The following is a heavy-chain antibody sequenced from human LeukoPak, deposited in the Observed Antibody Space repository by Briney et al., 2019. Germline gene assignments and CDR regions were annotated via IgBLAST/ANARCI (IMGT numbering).Heavy chain of an antibody. Sequence: SVKVSCKASGYTFTSYGISWVREAPGQGVEGMGWMSAYNGNTNNAQKLQGRVTITTHTSTSTSYMQLRLLRSDDTAVYYCARYLLGVEPAAQFNHRDYWVQGTLVPVSS. D-gene: IGHD2-2*01. CDR3: ARYLLGVEPAAQFNHRDY. J-gene: IGHJ4*02. V-gene: IGHV1-18*01. CDR1: GYTFTSYG. CDR2: MSAYNGNT.